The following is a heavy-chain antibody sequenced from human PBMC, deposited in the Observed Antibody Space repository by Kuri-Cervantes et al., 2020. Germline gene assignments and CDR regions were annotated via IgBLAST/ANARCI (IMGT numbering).Heavy chain of an antibody. Sequence: GGSLRLSCAASGFTVSSNYMSWVRQAPGKGLEWVSAISGSGGSTYYADSVKGRFTISRDNSKNTLYLQMNSLRAEDTAVYYCAKGPGGSSSGWYVGIDWGQGTLVTVSS. V-gene: IGHV3-23*01. CDR2: ISGSGGST. CDR1: GFTVSSNY. J-gene: IGHJ4*02. CDR3: AKGPGGSSSGWYVGID. D-gene: IGHD6-19*01.